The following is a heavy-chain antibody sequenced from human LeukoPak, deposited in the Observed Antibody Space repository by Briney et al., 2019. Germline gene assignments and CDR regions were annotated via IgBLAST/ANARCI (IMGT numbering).Heavy chain of an antibody. D-gene: IGHD3-22*01. CDR3: ARRVNYYDSSFDY. V-gene: IGHV4-59*01. CDR1: GGSISSYY. J-gene: IGHJ4*02. Sequence: SSETLSLTCTVSGGSISSYYWSWIRQPPGKGLEWIGYIYYSGSTKYNPSFNSRVTISVDTSKNQFSLKLSSVTAADTAVYYCARRVNYYDSSFDYWGQGTLVAVSS. CDR2: IYYSGST.